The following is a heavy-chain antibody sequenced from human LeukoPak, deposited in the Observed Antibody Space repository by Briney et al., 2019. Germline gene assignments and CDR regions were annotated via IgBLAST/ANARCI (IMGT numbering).Heavy chain of an antibody. V-gene: IGHV3-30-3*01. CDR2: ISYDGSNK. CDR3: AREGVDHFDY. CDR1: GFTFSSYA. Sequence: GGSLRLSCAASGFTFSSYAMHWVRQAPGKGLEWVAVISYDGSNKYYADSVKGRFTISRDNSKNTLYLQMNSLRAEDTAVYYCAREGVDHFDYWGQGTLVTVSS. J-gene: IGHJ4*02. D-gene: IGHD3/OR15-3a*01.